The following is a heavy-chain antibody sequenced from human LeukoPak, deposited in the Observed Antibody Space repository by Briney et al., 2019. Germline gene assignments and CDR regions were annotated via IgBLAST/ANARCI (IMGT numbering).Heavy chain of an antibody. CDR1: GFTVSSNY. V-gene: IGHV3-53*01. J-gene: IGHJ4*02. Sequence: GGSLGLSCAASGFTVSSNYMSWVRQAPGKGLEWVSVIYSGGSTYYADSVKGRFTISRDNSKNTLYLQMNSLRAEDTAVYYCARLGGSSTSWGYFDYWGQGTLVTVSS. D-gene: IGHD2-2*01. CDR2: IYSGGST. CDR3: ARLGGSSTSWGYFDY.